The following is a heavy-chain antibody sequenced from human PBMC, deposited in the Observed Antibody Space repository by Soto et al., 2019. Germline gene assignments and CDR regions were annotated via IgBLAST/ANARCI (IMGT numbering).Heavy chain of an antibody. Sequence: GGSLRLSCAAFGFIFSSFAMSWVRQAPGKGLEWVSTISNNGGSTYSADSVKGRFTISRDNSKNTLYLQMNSLRAEDTAVYYCAKDPDISGWYQTDLDYWGQGTLVTVSS. J-gene: IGHJ4*02. D-gene: IGHD6-19*01. CDR3: AKDPDISGWYQTDLDY. V-gene: IGHV3-23*01. CDR1: GFIFSSFA. CDR2: ISNNGGST.